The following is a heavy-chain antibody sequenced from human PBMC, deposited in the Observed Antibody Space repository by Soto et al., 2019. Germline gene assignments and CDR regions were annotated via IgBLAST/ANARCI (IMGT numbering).Heavy chain of an antibody. CDR1: GGSISSGDYY. CDR3: ARGPILDCTDGVCPFDH. Sequence: TSETLSLTCTVSGGSISSGDYYWSWVRQPPGMGLEWIGEVYRTESSNYNPSLKSRVTISLDKSKNQFSLKLNSVTAADTALYFCARGPILDCTDGVCPFDHWGLGTLVTVSS. D-gene: IGHD2-8*01. V-gene: IGHV4-4*02. CDR2: VYRTESS. J-gene: IGHJ4*02.